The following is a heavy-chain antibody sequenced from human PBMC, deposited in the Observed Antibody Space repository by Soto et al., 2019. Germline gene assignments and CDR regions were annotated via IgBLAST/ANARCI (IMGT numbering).Heavy chain of an antibody. CDR3: ASAPVRYFDWLPANPNWFDP. CDR2: ISSSGSTI. J-gene: IGHJ5*02. Sequence: GGSLRLSCAASGFTFSSYEMNWVRQAPGKGLEWVSYISSSGSTIYYADSVKGRFTISRDNAKNSLYLQMNSLRAEDTAVYYCASAPVRYFDWLPANPNWFDPWGQGTLVTVSS. D-gene: IGHD3-9*01. CDR1: GFTFSSYE. V-gene: IGHV3-48*03.